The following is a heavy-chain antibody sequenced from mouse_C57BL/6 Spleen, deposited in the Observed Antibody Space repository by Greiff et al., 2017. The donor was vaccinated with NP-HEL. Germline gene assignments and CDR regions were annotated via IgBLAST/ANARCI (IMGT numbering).Heavy chain of an antibody. Sequence: QVQLQQPGAELVKPGASVKLSCKASGYTFTSYWMHWVKQRPGQGLEWIGMIHPNSGSTNYNEKFKSKATLTVDKSSSTAYIQLSSLTSEDSAVYYCARSPLYAMDYWGQGTSVTVSS. D-gene: IGHD6-1*01. J-gene: IGHJ4*01. V-gene: IGHV1-64*01. CDR2: IHPNSGST. CDR3: ARSPLYAMDY. CDR1: GYTFTSYW.